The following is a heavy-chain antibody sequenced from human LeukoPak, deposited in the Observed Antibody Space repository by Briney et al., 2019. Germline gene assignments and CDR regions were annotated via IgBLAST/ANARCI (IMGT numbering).Heavy chain of an antibody. Sequence: PGGSLRLSCAASGFTFSDYYMSWIRQAPGKGLEWVSYISSSGSTIYYADSVKGRFTISRDNAKNSLYLQMNSLRAEDTAVYYCASTSSYGDAFDIWGQGTMVTVFS. D-gene: IGHD2-2*01. J-gene: IGHJ3*02. CDR3: ASTSSYGDAFDI. CDR2: ISSSGSTI. V-gene: IGHV3-11*01. CDR1: GFTFSDYY.